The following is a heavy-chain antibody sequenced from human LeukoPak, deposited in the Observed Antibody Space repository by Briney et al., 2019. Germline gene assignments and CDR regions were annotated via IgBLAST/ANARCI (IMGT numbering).Heavy chain of an antibody. Sequence: SGGSLRLSCAVSGFTFSIYEMNWARQAPGKGLEWVSNIGSSGNTKYYADSVKGRFTVSRDNAKNSLYLQMNSLRAEDTAVYYCALLAVASDFDYWGQGALVTVSS. CDR1: GFTFSIYE. V-gene: IGHV3-48*03. J-gene: IGHJ4*02. CDR3: ALLAVASDFDY. D-gene: IGHD6-19*01. CDR2: IGSSGNTK.